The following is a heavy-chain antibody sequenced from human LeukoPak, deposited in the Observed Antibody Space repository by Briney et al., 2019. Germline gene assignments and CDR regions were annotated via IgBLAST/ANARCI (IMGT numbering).Heavy chain of an antibody. CDR1: GYTFTSNY. V-gene: IGHV1-46*01. Sequence: ASLKVSCMASGYTFTSNYIHWVRHAPGQGLEWMGMIYPRDGSTSYAQKFQGRVTVTRDTSTSTVHMELSGLRSEDTAVYYCARDQEGFDYWGQGTLVTVSS. CDR2: IYPRDGST. CDR3: ARDQEGFDY. J-gene: IGHJ4*02.